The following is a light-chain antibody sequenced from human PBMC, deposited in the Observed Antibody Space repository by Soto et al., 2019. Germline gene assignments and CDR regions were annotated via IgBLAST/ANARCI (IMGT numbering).Light chain of an antibody. CDR2: RDN. V-gene: IGLV1-47*01. CDR1: SSNIGSNY. Sequence: QSVLTQPPSASGTPGQRVTISCSGSSSNIGSNYVCWYQQLPGTAPKLLIYRDNQRPSGVPDRFSGSKSGTSASLAISGLRSEDDADYYCAAWDDSLSGRYVFGTGTKLTVL. J-gene: IGLJ1*01. CDR3: AAWDDSLSGRYV.